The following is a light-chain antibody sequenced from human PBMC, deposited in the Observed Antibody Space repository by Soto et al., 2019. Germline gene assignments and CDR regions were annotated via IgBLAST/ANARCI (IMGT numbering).Light chain of an antibody. Sequence: EIVLTQSPATLSVSPGERATLSFSASQSVSSNLAWYQQKPGQAPRLLIYGASTRATGIPARFSGSGSGTEFTLTISSLQSEDFAVYYCQQYNKWPPWTFGQGTKVDIK. CDR1: QSVSSN. V-gene: IGKV3-15*01. CDR3: QQYNKWPPWT. J-gene: IGKJ1*01. CDR2: GAS.